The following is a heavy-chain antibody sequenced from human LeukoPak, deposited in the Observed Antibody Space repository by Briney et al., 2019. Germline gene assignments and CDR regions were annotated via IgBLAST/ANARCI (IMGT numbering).Heavy chain of an antibody. J-gene: IGHJ4*02. CDR2: ISSSSRTT. V-gene: IGHV3-48*01. Sequence: GGSLRLSCAASGFTFNTFGMYWVRQAPGKGLEWVSYISSSSRTTYYADSVKGRFTISRDNVYNSLYLQMNSLRAEDTALYYCVRGLTGVDYWGQGAQVTVSS. D-gene: IGHD1-1*01. CDR3: VRGLTGVDY. CDR1: GFTFNTFG.